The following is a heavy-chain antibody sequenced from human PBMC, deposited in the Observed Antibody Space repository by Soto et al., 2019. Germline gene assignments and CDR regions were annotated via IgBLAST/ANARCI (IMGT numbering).Heavy chain of an antibody. J-gene: IGHJ3*01. V-gene: IGHV3-48*01. CDR3: ARDRLYYNDISGRPLNAFDV. D-gene: IGHD3-22*01. Sequence: GGSLRLSCAASGFTFRNYGMNWVRQAPGKGLEWVSYIGIGSSTKYYADSVKGRFTISRDNAKNSLYLQMNSLRAEDMAVYYCARDRLYYNDISGRPLNAFDVWGQGTMVT. CDR1: GFTFRNYG. CDR2: IGIGSSTK.